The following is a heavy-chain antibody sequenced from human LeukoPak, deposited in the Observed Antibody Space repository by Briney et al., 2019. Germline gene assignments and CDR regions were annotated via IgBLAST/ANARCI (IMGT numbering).Heavy chain of an antibody. CDR3: ARGDFDH. V-gene: IGHV3-30*04. CDR1: GFTFRSYA. CDR2: ISYDGSSK. J-gene: IGHJ4*02. Sequence: GRSLRLSCAASGFTFRSYAMHWVRQAPGKGLEWEAAISYDGSSKYYANSVKGRFTISRDNSKNTLFLEMNSLRAEDTAVYYCARGDFDHWGQGTLVTVSS.